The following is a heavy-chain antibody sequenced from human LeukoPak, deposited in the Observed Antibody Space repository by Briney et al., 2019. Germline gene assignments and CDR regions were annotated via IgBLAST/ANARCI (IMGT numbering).Heavy chain of an antibody. CDR2: IIHSGST. CDR3: ARVGTGTTGFDY. CDR1: GGSFSGYY. J-gene: IGHJ4*02. Sequence: SETLSLTCAVYGGSFSGYYWSWIRQPPGKGLEWIGEIIHSGSTNYNPSLKSRVTISVDTSKNQFSLKLSSVTAADTAVYYCARVGTGTTGFDYWGQGTLVTVSS. D-gene: IGHD1-7*01. V-gene: IGHV4-34*12.